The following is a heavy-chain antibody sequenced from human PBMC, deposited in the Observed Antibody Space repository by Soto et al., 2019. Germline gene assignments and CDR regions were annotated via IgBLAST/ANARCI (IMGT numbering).Heavy chain of an antibody. V-gene: IGHV3-30*18. J-gene: IGHJ6*03. CDR3: AKDPLERRPPGSYYYYYMDV. CDR2: ISYDGSNK. D-gene: IGHD1-1*01. Sequence: QVQLVESGGGVVQPGRSLRLSCAASGFTFSSYGMHWVRQAPGKGLEWVAVISYDGSNKYYADSVKGRFTISRDNSKNTLYLQMKSLRAEDKAVYYCAKDPLERRPPGSYYYYYMDVWGTGTTVTVSS. CDR1: GFTFSSYG.